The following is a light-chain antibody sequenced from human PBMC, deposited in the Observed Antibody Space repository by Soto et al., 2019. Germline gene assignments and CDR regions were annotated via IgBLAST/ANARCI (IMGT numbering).Light chain of an antibody. CDR2: YDS. CDR1: DIGSKT. V-gene: IGLV3-21*04. J-gene: IGLJ1*01. CDR3: QVCDSSSGHRGV. Sequence: SYELTQSPSVSVAPGETAWIACRGSDIGSKTVHWYQQKPGQAPVLVIYYDSDRPSGIPERFSGSNSDNTASLTITRVEDGDEADYYCQVCDSSSGHRGVFGTGTKLTVL.